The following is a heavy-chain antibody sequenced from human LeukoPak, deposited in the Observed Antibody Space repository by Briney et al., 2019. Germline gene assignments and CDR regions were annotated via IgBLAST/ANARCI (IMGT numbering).Heavy chain of an antibody. CDR3: ARGGYGSGTPVGY. D-gene: IGHD3-10*01. CDR2: IIPILGIA. CDR1: GGTFSSYA. Sequence: GASVKVSCKASGGTFSSYAISWVRQAPGQGLEWMGRIIPILGIANYAQKFQGRVTITADKSTSTAYMELSSLRSEDTAVYYCARGGYGSGTPVGYWGQGTLVTVSS. V-gene: IGHV1-69*04. J-gene: IGHJ4*02.